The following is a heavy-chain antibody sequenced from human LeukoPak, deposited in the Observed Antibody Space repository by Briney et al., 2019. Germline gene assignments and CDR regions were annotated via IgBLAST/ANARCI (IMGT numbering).Heavy chain of an antibody. J-gene: IGHJ4*02. V-gene: IGHV4-59*01. Sequence: KTSETLSLXCTVSGGSISSYYWSWTRQPPGKGLEWIGYIYYSGSTNYNPSLKSRVTISVDTSKNQFSLKLSSVTAADTAVYYCARTIAVAGTNYFDYWGQGTLVAVSS. CDR2: IYYSGST. D-gene: IGHD6-19*01. CDR3: ARTIAVAGTNYFDY. CDR1: GGSISSYY.